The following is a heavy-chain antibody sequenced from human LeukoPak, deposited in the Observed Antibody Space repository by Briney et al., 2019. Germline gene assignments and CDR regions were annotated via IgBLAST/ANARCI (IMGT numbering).Heavy chain of an antibody. J-gene: IGHJ3*02. CDR2: ISWNSGSI. D-gene: IGHD3-3*01. CDR1: GFTFDDYA. V-gene: IGHV3-9*01. CDR3: AKDHHYDFWTDAFDI. Sequence: GGSLRLSCAASGFTFDDYAMHWVRQAPGEGLEWVSGISWNSGSIGYADSVKGRFTISRDNAKNSLYLQMNSLRAEDTALYYCAKDHHYDFWTDAFDIWGQGTMVTVSS.